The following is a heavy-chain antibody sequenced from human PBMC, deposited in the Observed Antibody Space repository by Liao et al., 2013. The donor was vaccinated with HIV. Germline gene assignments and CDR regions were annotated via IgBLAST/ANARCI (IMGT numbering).Heavy chain of an antibody. V-gene: IGHV4-59*08. D-gene: IGHD3-10*01. J-gene: IGHJ4*02. CDR1: GGSISSYY. Sequence: QVQLQESGPGLVKPSETLSLTCTVSGGSISSYYWSWIRQPPGKGLEWIGYIYYSGSTNYNPSLKTRVTISLDASSNQFSLKLSSVTAADTAVYYCARSRYGSGTYYGRDFDYWGQGTLGHRLL. CDR2: IYYSGST. CDR3: ARSRYGSGTYYGRDFDY.